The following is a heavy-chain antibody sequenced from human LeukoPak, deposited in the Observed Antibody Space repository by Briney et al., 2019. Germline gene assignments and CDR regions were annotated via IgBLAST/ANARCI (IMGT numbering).Heavy chain of an antibody. J-gene: IGHJ6*03. CDR1: GYTFTSYD. D-gene: IGHD3-9*01. CDR2: MNPNSGNT. V-gene: IGHV1-8*01. CDR3: ARNILGYYYYYMDV. Sequence: ASVKVSCKASGYTFTSYDINWVRQATGQGLEWMGWMNPNSGNTGYAQKFQGRVTMTRNTSISTAYMELSRLRSDDTAVYYCARNILGYYYYYMDVWGKGTTVTVSS.